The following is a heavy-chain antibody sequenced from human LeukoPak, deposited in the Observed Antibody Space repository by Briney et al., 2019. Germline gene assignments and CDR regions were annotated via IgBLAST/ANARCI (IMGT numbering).Heavy chain of an antibody. V-gene: IGHV4-59*08. J-gene: IGHJ4*02. CDR1: GGSISSYY. D-gene: IGHD6-19*01. CDR3: ARRRGSSGWYIDYYFDY. Sequence: SETLSLTCTVSGGSISSYYWSWIRQPPGKGLEWIGYIYYSGSTNYNPSLKSRVTISVDTSKNQFSLKLSSVTAADTAVYYRARRRGSSGWYIDYYFDYWGQGTLVTVSS. CDR2: IYYSGST.